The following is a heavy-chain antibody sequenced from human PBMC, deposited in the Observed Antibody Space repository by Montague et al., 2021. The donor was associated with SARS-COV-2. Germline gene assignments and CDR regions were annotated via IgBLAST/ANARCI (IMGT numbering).Heavy chain of an antibody. Sequence: SETLSLTCSVSGVSVNNYYWAWIRQPPEKGLEWIGYIYYTGSTNYNPSLRNRITISIDTSANQFSLKLRSVTPADTAVYYCVRDFYDTSDYFQGTFDVWGHGTVVSVSS. CDR2: IYYTGST. V-gene: IGHV4-59*02. D-gene: IGHD3-22*01. CDR3: VRDFYDTSDYFQGTFDV. J-gene: IGHJ3*01. CDR1: GVSVNNYY.